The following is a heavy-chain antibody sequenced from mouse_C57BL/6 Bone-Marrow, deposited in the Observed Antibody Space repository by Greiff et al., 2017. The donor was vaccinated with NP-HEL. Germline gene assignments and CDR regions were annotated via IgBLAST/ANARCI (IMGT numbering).Heavy chain of an antibody. CDR3: ARSPYDDDYVRWYFDV. Sequence: QVQLQQPGAELVRPGSSVKLSCKASGYTFTSYWMHWVKQRPIQGLEWIGNIDPSDSETHYNQKFKDKATLTVDKSSSTAYMQLSSLTSEDSAVYYCARSPYDDDYVRWYFDVWGTGTTVTVSS. J-gene: IGHJ1*03. CDR2: IDPSDSET. V-gene: IGHV1-52*01. CDR1: GYTFTSYW. D-gene: IGHD2-4*01.